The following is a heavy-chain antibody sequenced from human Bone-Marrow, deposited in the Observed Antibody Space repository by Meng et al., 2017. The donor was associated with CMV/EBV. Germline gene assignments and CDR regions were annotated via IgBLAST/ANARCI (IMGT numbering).Heavy chain of an antibody. V-gene: IGHV3-13*01. D-gene: IGHD5-18*01. Sequence: GGSLRLSCAASGFTFSNYDMHCVRQTTGKGLQWVSTIGTADDTYYPGSVKGRFTISRDNSKNTLYLQMNSLRAEDTAVYYCAKDLHGYSYGSYYFDYWGQGTLVTVSS. CDR2: IGTADDT. CDR3: AKDLHGYSYGSYYFDY. CDR1: GFTFSNYD. J-gene: IGHJ4*02.